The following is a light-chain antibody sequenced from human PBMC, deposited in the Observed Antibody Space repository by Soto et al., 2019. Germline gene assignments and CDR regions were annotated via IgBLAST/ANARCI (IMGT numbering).Light chain of an antibody. CDR3: QQSYSMYT. Sequence: DIPMTQSPSSLSASVGDRVTIACRASQSISSYLNWYQQKPGKAPKLLIYAASSLQSGVPSRFSGSESGTDFTLTISSLQPEDFATYYCQQSYSMYTFGQGTKLEIK. J-gene: IGKJ2*01. CDR1: QSISSY. V-gene: IGKV1-39*01. CDR2: AAS.